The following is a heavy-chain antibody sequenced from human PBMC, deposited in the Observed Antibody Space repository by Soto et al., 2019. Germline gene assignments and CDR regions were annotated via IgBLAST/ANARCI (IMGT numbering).Heavy chain of an antibody. D-gene: IGHD3-3*01. J-gene: IGHJ4*02. CDR1: GFTFSSYA. CDR2: ISGSGGST. V-gene: IGHV3-23*01. Sequence: GGSLRLSCAASGFTFSSYAMSWVRQAPGKGLEWVSAISGSGGSTYYADSVKGRFTISRDNSKNTLYLQMNSLRAEDTAVYYCAKDSGLRFLEWLSNFDYWGQGTLVTVSS. CDR3: AKDSGLRFLEWLSNFDY.